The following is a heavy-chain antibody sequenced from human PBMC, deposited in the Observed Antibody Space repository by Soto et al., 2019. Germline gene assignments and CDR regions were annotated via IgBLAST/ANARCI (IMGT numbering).Heavy chain of an antibody. D-gene: IGHD2-15*01. CDR3: ARASDILGWGAAVQYCYDGMDG. J-gene: IGHJ6*02. Sequence: SVQASCTASGGPFSSYAISWVRQAPGQGLEWMGGIIPIFGTANYAQKFQGRVTITADESTSTAYMELSSLRSEDTAVYYCARASDILGWGAAVQYCYDGMDGWGQGPTVTVSS. CDR1: GGPFSSYA. CDR2: IIPIFGTA. V-gene: IGHV1-69*01.